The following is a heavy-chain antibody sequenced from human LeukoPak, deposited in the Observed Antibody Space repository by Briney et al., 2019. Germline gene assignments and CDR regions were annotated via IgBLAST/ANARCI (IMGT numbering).Heavy chain of an antibody. V-gene: IGHV3-23*01. CDR2: INDNGSTR. CDR3: ARALRIATENFDY. D-gene: IGHD2-21*01. CDR1: GFTFSNYA. J-gene: IGHJ4*02. Sequence: GGSLRLSCGASGFTFSNYAMSWVRQAPGKGLEWVSGINDNGSTRFYAASVKGRFTSSRDNPKNTLYLQMNSLRAEDTAVYYCARALRIATENFDYWGQGTLVTVSS.